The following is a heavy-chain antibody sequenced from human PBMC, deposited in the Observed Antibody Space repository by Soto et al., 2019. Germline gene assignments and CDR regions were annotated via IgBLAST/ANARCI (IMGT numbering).Heavy chain of an antibody. CDR3: ATSGWNDAFDI. Sequence: EVQLVESGGGLVKPGGSLRLSCAASGFTFSNVWMTWIRQAPGKGLEWVGRIKRKPDGETTDYGAPVKGRFTVSRDDSKNTLYLQMNSLKTEDTGLYYCATSGWNDAFDIWGHGTMVTVSS. V-gene: IGHV3-15*01. J-gene: IGHJ3*02. CDR2: IKRKPDGETT. D-gene: IGHD3-10*01. CDR1: GFTFSNVW.